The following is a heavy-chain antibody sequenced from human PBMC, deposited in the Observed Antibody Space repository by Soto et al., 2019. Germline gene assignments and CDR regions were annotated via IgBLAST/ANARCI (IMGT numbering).Heavy chain of an antibody. D-gene: IGHD3-22*01. CDR1: GFTFSLYG. CDR3: ARGFYYDVSGYHGDYGVDV. V-gene: IGHV3-33*01. CDR2: IWYDGSNK. J-gene: IGHJ6*02. Sequence: WGSLRLSCAASGFTFSLYGMHWVRQAPGKGLEWVAVIWYDGSNKYYADSVRGRFTISRDNSKNTLYLQMNSLRAEDTAVYFCARGFYYDVSGYHGDYGVDVWGQGTTVTVSS.